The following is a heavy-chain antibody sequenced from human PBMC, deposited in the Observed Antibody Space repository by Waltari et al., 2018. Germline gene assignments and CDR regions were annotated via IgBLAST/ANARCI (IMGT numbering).Heavy chain of an antibody. D-gene: IGHD6-19*01. Sequence: EVQLVESGGGLVQPGGSLRLSCAASGFTFSAYGMSWVRQAPGEGLEWVVSIRGSGGSTYYADSVKGRFTISRDNSKNTLFLQMNSLRAEDTAVYYCAKGVSTGWTPWGQGTLVTVSS. CDR3: AKGVSTGWTP. V-gene: IGHV3-23*04. J-gene: IGHJ5*02. CDR1: GFTFSAYG. CDR2: IRGSGGST.